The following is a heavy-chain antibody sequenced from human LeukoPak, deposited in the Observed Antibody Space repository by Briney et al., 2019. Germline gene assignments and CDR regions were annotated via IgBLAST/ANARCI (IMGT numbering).Heavy chain of an antibody. CDR1: GFTFSTYW. Sequence: GGSLRLSSAASGFTFSTYWMSWVRQAPGKGLEWVANIKQDGSEKHYVDSVKGRFTISRDNAKNSLYLQMDSLRAEDTAVYYCARDYSSSWFDYWGQGTLVTVSS. CDR2: IKQDGSEK. D-gene: IGHD6-13*01. J-gene: IGHJ4*02. V-gene: IGHV3-7*03. CDR3: ARDYSSSWFDY.